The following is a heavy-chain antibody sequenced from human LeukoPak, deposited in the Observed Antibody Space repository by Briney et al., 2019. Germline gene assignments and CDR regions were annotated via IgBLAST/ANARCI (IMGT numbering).Heavy chain of an antibody. Sequence: KSGGSLRLSCAASGFTFSSYWMSWVRQPPGKGLEWIGSIYYSGSTYYNPSLKSRVTISVDTSKNQFSLKLSSVTAADTAVYYCARPYLRGTVVNNWFDPWGQGTLVTVSS. CDR3: ARPYLRGTVVNNWFDP. CDR1: GFTFSSYW. CDR2: IYYSGST. V-gene: IGHV4-39*01. D-gene: IGHD4-23*01. J-gene: IGHJ5*02.